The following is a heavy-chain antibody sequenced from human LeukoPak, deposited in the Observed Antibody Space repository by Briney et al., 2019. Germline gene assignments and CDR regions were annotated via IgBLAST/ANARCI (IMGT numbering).Heavy chain of an antibody. CDR2: MNPNSGNT. CDR3: ARFSEMATYGRSIGYGMDV. J-gene: IGHJ6*02. CDR1: GYTFTSYD. V-gene: IGHV1-8*01. D-gene: IGHD5-24*01. Sequence: ASVKVSCKASGYTFTSYDINWVRQATGQGLEWMGWMNPNSGNTGYAQKFQGRVTMTRNTSISTAYMELSSLRSEDTAVYYCARFSEMATYGRSIGYGMDVWGQGTTVTVSS.